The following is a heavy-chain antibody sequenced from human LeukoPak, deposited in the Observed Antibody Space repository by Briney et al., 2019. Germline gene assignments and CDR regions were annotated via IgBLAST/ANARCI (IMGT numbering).Heavy chain of an antibody. J-gene: IGHJ4*02. D-gene: IGHD3-3*01. CDR1: RFTFSSYS. Sequence: GGSLRLSCAASRFTFSSYSMNWVRQAPGKGLEWVSYISSSSSTIYYADSVKGRFTISRDNAKNSLYLQMNSLRDEDTAVYYCARDHYDFWSGWTSNIDYWGQGTLVTVSS. V-gene: IGHV3-48*02. CDR3: ARDHYDFWSGWTSNIDY. CDR2: ISSSSSTI.